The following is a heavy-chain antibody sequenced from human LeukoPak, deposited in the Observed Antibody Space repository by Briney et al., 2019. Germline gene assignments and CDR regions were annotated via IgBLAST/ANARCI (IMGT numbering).Heavy chain of an antibody. CDR3: ARREEDYYYGMDV. Sequence: ASVKVSCKASGYTFTSYYMHWVRQAPGQGPEWMGVISPRGGSTSYAQKFQGRVALTKDTSTSTVYMELSSLRSEDTAVYYCARREEDYYYGMDVWGQGTTVTVSS. J-gene: IGHJ6*02. CDR1: GYTFTSYY. CDR2: ISPRGGST. V-gene: IGHV1-46*01.